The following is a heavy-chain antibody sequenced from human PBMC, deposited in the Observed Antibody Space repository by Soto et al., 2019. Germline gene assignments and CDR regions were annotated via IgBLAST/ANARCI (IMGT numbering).Heavy chain of an antibody. Sequence: PSETLSLTCTVSGGSISSGGYYWSWLRQHPGKGLEWIGYIYHSGSTYYNPSLKSRVTISLDTSKNQFSLKLSSVTAADTAVYYCARELFGRSVWFDPWGQGTLVTVSS. V-gene: IGHV4-31*03. CDR1: GGSISSGGYY. CDR2: IYHSGST. CDR3: ARELFGRSVWFDP. J-gene: IGHJ5*02. D-gene: IGHD3-10*01.